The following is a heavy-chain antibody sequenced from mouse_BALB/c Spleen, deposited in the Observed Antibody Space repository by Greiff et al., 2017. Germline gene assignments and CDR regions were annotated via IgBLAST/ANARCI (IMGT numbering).Heavy chain of an antibody. Sequence: EVKLVESGGGLVKPGGSLKLSCAASGFTFSSYAMSWVRQTPEKRLEWVASISSGGSTYYPDSVKGRFTISRDNARNILYLQMSSLRSEDTAMYYCARGLGGSSYYFDYWGQGTTLTVSS. V-gene: IGHV5-6-5*01. J-gene: IGHJ2*01. CDR1: GFTFSSYA. CDR2: ISSGGST. D-gene: IGHD1-1*01. CDR3: ARGLGGSSYYFDY.